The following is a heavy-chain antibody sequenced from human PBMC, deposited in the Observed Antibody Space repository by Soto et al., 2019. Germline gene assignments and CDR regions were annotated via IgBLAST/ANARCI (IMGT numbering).Heavy chain of an antibody. CDR1: GYSFTSYW. CDR3: ARHYPTVSDGMDV. J-gene: IGHJ6*02. D-gene: IGHD4-17*01. CDR2: IYPADSDT. V-gene: IGHV5-51*01. Sequence: GEPLKSSCKVSGYSFTSYWIGWVRQRPGKGLEWMGIIYPADSDTRYSPSFQGQVTISADKSISTAYLQWSSLKASDTAMYYCARHYPTVSDGMDVWGQGTTVTVSS.